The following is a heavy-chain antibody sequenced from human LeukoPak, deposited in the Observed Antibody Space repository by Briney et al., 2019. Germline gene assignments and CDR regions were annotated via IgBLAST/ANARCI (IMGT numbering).Heavy chain of an antibody. Sequence: GGSLRLSCAASGLTFNRYWMHWVRQAPGKGLVWVSRINNDGSNTTYADSVRGRFTISRDNAKNTLYLQMNGLRAEDTAVYYCASDPAGADYYYYGMNVWGQGTTVTVSS. D-gene: IGHD6-13*01. CDR1: GLTFNRYW. CDR3: ASDPAGADYYYYGMNV. V-gene: IGHV3-74*01. J-gene: IGHJ6*01. CDR2: INNDGSNT.